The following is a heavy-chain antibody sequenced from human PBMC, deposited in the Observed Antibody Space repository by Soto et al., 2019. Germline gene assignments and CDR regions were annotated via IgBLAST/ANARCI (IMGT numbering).Heavy chain of an antibody. D-gene: IGHD6-19*01. CDR3: TPLALKYNSDWYPLSD. CDR2: IKSETAGGTI. CDR1: GFTFSNVW. J-gene: IGHJ4*02. V-gene: IGHV3-15*07. Sequence: EVQLVESGGGLVKPGGSLRLSCAGSGFTFSNVWMNWVRQAPGKGLEWVGRIKSETAGGTIDYAAPVKGRFTISRDESNNTLYLQMNSLKTEDTATYYCTPLALKYNSDWYPLSDWGQGTRVTVSS.